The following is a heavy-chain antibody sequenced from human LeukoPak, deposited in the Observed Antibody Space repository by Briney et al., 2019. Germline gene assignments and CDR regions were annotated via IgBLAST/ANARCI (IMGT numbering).Heavy chain of an antibody. CDR3: ARGTDVLRFLEWPWAFDY. V-gene: IGHV4-59*01. Sequence: SETLSLTCTVSGGSISSYYWSWIRQPPGKGLEWIGYTYYSGSTNYNPSLKSRVTISVDTSKNQFSLKLSSVTAADTAVYYCARGTDVLRFLEWPWAFDYWGQGTLVTVSS. CDR1: GGSISSYY. CDR2: TYYSGST. J-gene: IGHJ4*02. D-gene: IGHD3-3*01.